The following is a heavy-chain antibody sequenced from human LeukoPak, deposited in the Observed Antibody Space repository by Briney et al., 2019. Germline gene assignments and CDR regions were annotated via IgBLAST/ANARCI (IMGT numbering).Heavy chain of an antibody. V-gene: IGHV4-59*12. CDR2: IYYSGST. Sequence: SETLSLTCTVSGGSISSYYWSWIRQPPGKGLEWIGSIYYSGSTYYNPSLKSRVTISVDTSKNQFSLKLTSVTAADTAVYYCAREVGGEHIVVVHWGQGTLVTVSS. CDR1: GGSISSYY. J-gene: IGHJ4*02. CDR3: AREVGGEHIVVVH. D-gene: IGHD2-21*01.